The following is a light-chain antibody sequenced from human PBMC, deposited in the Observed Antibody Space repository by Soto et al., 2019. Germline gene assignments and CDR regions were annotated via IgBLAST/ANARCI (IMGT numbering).Light chain of an antibody. CDR2: GAS. CDR1: ESVSSN. CDR3: QQYNNWPPSII. Sequence: DIVLTQSPGTMSLSPGERVTLSCRASESVSSNLAWYQQRPGQAPRLLIYGASTRATETPLRFRGSGSGTEFTLTISSLQSEDLAVYYCQQYNNWPPSIIFGPGTRLEIK. J-gene: IGKJ5*01. V-gene: IGKV3-15*01.